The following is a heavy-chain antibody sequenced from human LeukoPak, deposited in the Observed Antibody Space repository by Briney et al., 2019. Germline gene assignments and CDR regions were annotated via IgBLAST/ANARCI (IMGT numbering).Heavy chain of an antibody. D-gene: IGHD3-22*01. CDR1: GFTFSSYS. J-gene: IGHJ4*02. CDR3: ARDQTPFYYDSSGFAY. CDR2: ISSSSSYI. V-gene: IGHV3-21*01. Sequence: PGGSLRLSCAASGFTFSSYSMNWVRQAPGKGLEWVSSISSSSSYIYYADSVKGRFTISRDNAKNSLYLQMNSLRAEDTAVYYCARDQTPFYYDSSGFAYWGQGTLVTVSS.